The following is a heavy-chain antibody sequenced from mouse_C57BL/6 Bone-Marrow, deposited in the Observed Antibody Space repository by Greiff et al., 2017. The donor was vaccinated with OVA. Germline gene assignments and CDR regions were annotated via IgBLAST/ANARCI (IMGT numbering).Heavy chain of an antibody. CDR2: ISDGGSYT. J-gene: IGHJ4*01. CDR1: GFTFSSYA. D-gene: IGHD2-4*01. Sequence: DVHLVESGGGLVKPGGSLKLSCAASGFTFSSYAMSWVRQTPEKRLEWVATISDGGSYTYYPDNVKGRFTISRDNAKNNLYLQMSHLKSEDTAMYYCARDRGYYDYDGRAMDYWGQGTSVTVSS. CDR3: ARDRGYYDYDGRAMDY. V-gene: IGHV5-4*01.